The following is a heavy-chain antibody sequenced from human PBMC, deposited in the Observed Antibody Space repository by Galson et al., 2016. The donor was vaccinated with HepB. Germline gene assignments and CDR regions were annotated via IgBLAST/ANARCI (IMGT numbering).Heavy chain of an antibody. V-gene: IGHV3-33*01. CDR3: GRDDSGSRADFDY. CDR1: GFTFSDYG. D-gene: IGHD3-10*01. CDR2: IWHDGSQK. Sequence: SLRLSCAASGFTFSDYGMHWVRQPPGKGLEWVASIWHDGSQKFYADSVKGRFTISSENSKNTVHLQMNSLRAVDTAVYYCGRDDSGSRADFDYWGQGIPVTVSS. J-gene: IGHJ4*02.